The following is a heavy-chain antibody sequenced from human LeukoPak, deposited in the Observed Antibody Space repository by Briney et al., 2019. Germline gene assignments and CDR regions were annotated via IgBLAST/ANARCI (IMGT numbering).Heavy chain of an antibody. CDR3: ARRSQQWLVFDY. CDR2: IYYSGST. J-gene: IGHJ4*02. Sequence: PSETLSLTCTVPGGSISRYYWSWIRQPPGKGLEWIGYIYYSGSTNYNPSLKSRVTISVDTSKDQFSLKLSSVTAADTAVYYCARRSQQWLVFDYWGQGTLVTVSS. D-gene: IGHD6-19*01. CDR1: GGSISRYY. V-gene: IGHV4-59*01.